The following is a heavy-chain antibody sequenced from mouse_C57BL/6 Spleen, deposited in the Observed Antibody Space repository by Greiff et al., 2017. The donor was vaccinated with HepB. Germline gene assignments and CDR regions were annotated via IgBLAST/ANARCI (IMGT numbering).Heavy chain of an antibody. Sequence: VQLQQSGPELVKPGASVKISCKASGYSFTGYYMHWVKQSHGNILDWIGYIYPYNGVSSYNQKFKGKATLTVDKSSSTAYLELRILTSENSAVYYSASAGENFDYWGQGTTLTVSS. CDR1: GYSFTGYY. J-gene: IGHJ2*01. CDR3: ASAGENFDY. V-gene: IGHV1-31*01. CDR2: IYPYNGVS.